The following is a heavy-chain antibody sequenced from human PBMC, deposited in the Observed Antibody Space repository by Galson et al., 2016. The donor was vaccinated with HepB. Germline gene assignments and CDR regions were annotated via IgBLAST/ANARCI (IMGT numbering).Heavy chain of an antibody. CDR1: GFTFGDYT. CDR2: IRSKAYGGRR. D-gene: IGHD4-23*01. J-gene: IGHJ3*02. Sequence: SLRLSCAASGFTFGDYTMSWFRQAPGKGLEWAGFIRSKAYGGRRQYAASVKGRFTISRDDSKSIAYLQMNSLKTEDTAVYYAAVVLDAFDIWGQGTMVTVSS. CDR3: AVVLDAFDI. V-gene: IGHV3-49*03.